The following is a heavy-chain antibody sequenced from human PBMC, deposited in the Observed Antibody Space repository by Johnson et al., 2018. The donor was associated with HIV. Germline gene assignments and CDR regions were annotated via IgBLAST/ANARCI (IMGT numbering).Heavy chain of an antibody. D-gene: IGHD3-10*01. CDR3: ASQVRGLWLGVDAFDI. J-gene: IGHJ3*02. Sequence: VQLVESGGGVVQPGRSLRLSCAASGFTVSSNYMSWVRQAPGKGLEWVSVLFSGGSTYYADSVTGRFTTSRDNSKNMVFLHMNSLRAEDTAVYYCASQVRGLWLGVDAFDIWGQGTTVTVSS. V-gene: IGHV3-66*04. CDR1: GFTVSSNY. CDR2: LFSGGST.